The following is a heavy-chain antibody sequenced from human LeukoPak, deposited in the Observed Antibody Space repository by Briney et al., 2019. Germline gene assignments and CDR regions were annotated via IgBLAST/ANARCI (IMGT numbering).Heavy chain of an antibody. V-gene: IGHV1-2*02. D-gene: IGHD2-21*01. CDR1: GYTFTDYY. J-gene: IGHJ4*02. CDR3: AKMGGDPVDY. CDR2: INPNSGGT. Sequence: ASVKVSCKASGYTFTDYYIHWVRQAPGQGLEWMGWINPNSGGTNYAQKFQGRFTMTRATSISTAYMELSRLRSDDTAVYYCAKMGGDPVDYWGQGTLVTVSS.